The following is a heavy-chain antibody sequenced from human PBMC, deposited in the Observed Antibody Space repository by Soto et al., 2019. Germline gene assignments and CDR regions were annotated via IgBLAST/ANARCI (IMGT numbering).Heavy chain of an antibody. Sequence: GGSLRLSCAASGFTFSSYSMNWVRQAPGKGLEWVSSISSSSSYIYYADSVKGRFTISRDNAKNSLYLQMNSLRAEDTAVYYCASGLVVVPAARPLLDYWGQGTLVTVSS. CDR1: GFTFSSYS. CDR2: ISSSSSYI. D-gene: IGHD2-2*01. CDR3: ASGLVVVPAARPLLDY. V-gene: IGHV3-21*01. J-gene: IGHJ4*02.